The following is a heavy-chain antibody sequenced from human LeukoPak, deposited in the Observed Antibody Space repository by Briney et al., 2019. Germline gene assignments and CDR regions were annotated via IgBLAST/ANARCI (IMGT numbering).Heavy chain of an antibody. CDR3: ARDRRITMIVGGNWFDP. CDR1: GYTFTGYY. J-gene: IGHJ5*02. CDR2: INPNSGDT. V-gene: IGHV1-2*06. Sequence: ASVKVSCKASGYTFTGYYMHWVRQAPGQGLEWMGRINPNSGDTNYAQKFQGRVTMTRDTSISTAYMELSRLRSDDTAVYYCARDRRITMIVGGNWFDPWGQGTLVTVSS. D-gene: IGHD3-22*01.